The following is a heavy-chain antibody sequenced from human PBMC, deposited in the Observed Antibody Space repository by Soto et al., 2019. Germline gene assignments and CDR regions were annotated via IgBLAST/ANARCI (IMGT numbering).Heavy chain of an antibody. V-gene: IGHV3-21*01. J-gene: IGHJ4*02. CDR2: ISSSSYI. D-gene: IGHD6-6*01. CDR3: ARLTGEQLVDY. CDR1: GFTFSSYS. Sequence: GGSLRLSCAASGFTFSSYSMNWVRQAPGKGLEWVSSISSSSYIYYADSVKGRFTISRDNAKNSLYLQMNSLRAEDTAVYYCARLTGEQLVDYWGQGTLVTVSS.